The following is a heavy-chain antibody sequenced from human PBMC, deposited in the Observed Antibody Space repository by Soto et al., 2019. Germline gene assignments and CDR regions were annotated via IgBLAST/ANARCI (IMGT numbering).Heavy chain of an antibody. J-gene: IGHJ4*02. CDR2: ISSSSSYI. V-gene: IGHV3-21*01. D-gene: IGHD3-16*01. CDR1: GFTFSSYS. Sequence: VWSLRLSCAASGFTFSSYSMNWVRQAPGKGLEWVSSISSSSSYIYYADSVKGRFTISRDNAKNSLYLQMNSLRAEDTAVYYCARGGRGHYDYWGQGTMVTVSA. CDR3: ARGGRGHYDY.